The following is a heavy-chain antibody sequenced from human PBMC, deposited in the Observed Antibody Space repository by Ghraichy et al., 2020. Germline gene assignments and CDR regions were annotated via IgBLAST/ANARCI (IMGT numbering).Heavy chain of an antibody. J-gene: IGHJ3*02. D-gene: IGHD1-26*01. V-gene: IGHV4-59*01. CDR3: ARDRLGGSLVFFDI. CDR1: GGSISSYY. CDR2: IYYSGST. Sequence: SETLSHTCTVSGGSISSYYWSWIRQPPGKGLEWIGYIYYSGSTNYNPSLKSRVTISVDTSKNQFSLKLSSVTAADTAVYYCARDRLGGSLVFFDIWGQGTMVTVSS.